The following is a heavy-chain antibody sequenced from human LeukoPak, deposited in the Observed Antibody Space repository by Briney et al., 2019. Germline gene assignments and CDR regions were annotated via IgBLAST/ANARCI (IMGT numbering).Heavy chain of an antibody. CDR2: ISDSGST. Sequence: SETLSLTCTVSGGSMNNYYWSWIRQAPGKGLEWIGYISDSGSTNYNPSLRSRVTISVDTSKNQFSLKLSSVTAADTALYYCARYNYGDCWFDPWGQGTLVTVSS. J-gene: IGHJ5*02. CDR3: ARYNYGDCWFDP. D-gene: IGHD4-17*01. CDR1: GGSMNNYY. V-gene: IGHV4-59*01.